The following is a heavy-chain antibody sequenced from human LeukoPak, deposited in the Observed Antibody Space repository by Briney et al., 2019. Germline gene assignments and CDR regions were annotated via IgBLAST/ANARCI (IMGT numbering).Heavy chain of an antibody. D-gene: IGHD2-2*01. V-gene: IGHV6-1*01. CDR1: GDSVSSNSVT. J-gene: IGHJ5*02. Sequence: SQTLSLTCAISGDSVSSNSVTWDWIRQSPSRGLEWLGRTYYRSTWYNEYAVSVRGRITVNPDTSKNQFSLHLNSVTPEDTAVYYCARRLTQYDCFDPWGQGILVTVSS. CDR2: TYYRSTWYN. CDR3: ARRLTQYDCFDP.